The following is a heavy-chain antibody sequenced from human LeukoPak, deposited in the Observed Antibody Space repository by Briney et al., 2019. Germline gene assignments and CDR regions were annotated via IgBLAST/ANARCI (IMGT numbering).Heavy chain of an antibody. CDR2: IWYDGSNK. D-gene: IGHD2-2*01. V-gene: IGHV3-33*01. CDR1: GFTFSDYG. J-gene: IGHJ4*02. Sequence: PGGSLRLSCAASGFTFSDYGMHWVRQAPGKGLEWVAVIWYDGSNKYHADSVKGRFTISRDNSKNTLYLQMNSLRAEDTAVYYCAREDLCSSTSCQLDYWGQGALVAVSS. CDR3: AREDLCSSTSCQLDY.